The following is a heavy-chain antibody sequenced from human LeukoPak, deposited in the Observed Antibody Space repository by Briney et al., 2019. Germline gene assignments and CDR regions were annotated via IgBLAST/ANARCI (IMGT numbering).Heavy chain of an antibody. D-gene: IGHD5-24*01. V-gene: IGHV1-69*04. Sequence: ASVKVSCKASGGTFSSYAISWVRQAPGQGLEWMGRIIPILGIANYAQKFQGRVTITADKSTSTAYMKLSSLRSEDTAVYYCAVRRPRRDGYNSPFDYWGQGTLVTVSS. CDR3: AVRRPRRDGYNSPFDY. CDR1: GGTFSSYA. J-gene: IGHJ4*02. CDR2: IIPILGIA.